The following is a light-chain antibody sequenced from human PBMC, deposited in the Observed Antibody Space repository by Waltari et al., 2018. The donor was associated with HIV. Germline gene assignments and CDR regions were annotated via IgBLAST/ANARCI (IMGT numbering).Light chain of an antibody. CDR2: EGS. J-gene: IGLJ1*01. V-gene: IGLV2-23*01. Sequence: QSALTQPASVSGSPGQSITISCTGTSSDVGSYNIVSWYQQHPGKAPKLMIYEGSTRPSGVSNRFSGSKSGNTASLTISGLQAEDEADYYCCSYAGSSPFVFGTGTKVTVL. CDR3: CSYAGSSPFV. CDR1: SSDVGSYNI.